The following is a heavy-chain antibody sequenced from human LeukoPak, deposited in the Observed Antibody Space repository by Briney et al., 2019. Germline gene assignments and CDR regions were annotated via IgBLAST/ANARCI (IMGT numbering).Heavy chain of an antibody. J-gene: IGHJ4*02. CDR1: GFSFSSYS. D-gene: IGHD6-19*01. CDR3: ARDQFTGWYSGVDFFFDF. CDR2: ISSSGNYK. Sequence: GGSLRLSCAASGFSFSSYSMNWVRQAPGKGLEWVSSISSSGNYKYYAESLKDRFTVSRDNAKNSLFLEMTSLRAEDTALYYCARDQFTGWYSGVDFFFDFWGQGALVTVFS. V-gene: IGHV3-21*01.